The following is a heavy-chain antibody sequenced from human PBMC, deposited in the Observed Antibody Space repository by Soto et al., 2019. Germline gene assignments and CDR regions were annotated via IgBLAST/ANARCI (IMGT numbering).Heavy chain of an antibody. Sequence: GGSLRLSCAGSGFTFGDSYMSWIRQAPGKGLEWLSYISPGSRYPAYADSVKGRFTISRDNAKRSLYLQMMSLTAEDTAIYYCVRGGGGGQFDPWGQGTMVTVSS. D-gene: IGHD2-15*01. CDR3: VRGGGGGQFDP. CDR2: ISPGSRYP. V-gene: IGHV3-11*06. CDR1: GFTFGDSY. J-gene: IGHJ5*02.